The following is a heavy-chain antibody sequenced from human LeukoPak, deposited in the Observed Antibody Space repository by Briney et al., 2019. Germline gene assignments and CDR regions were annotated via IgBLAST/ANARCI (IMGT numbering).Heavy chain of an antibody. CDR3: ARRGRAAAYFDY. Sequence: SETLSLTCAVYGGSFSGYYWSWIRQPPGKGLEWIGYIYYSGSTNYNPSLKSRVTISVDTSKNQFSLKLSSVTAADTAVYYCARRGRAAAYFDYWGQGTLVTVSS. D-gene: IGHD2-2*01. CDR2: IYYSGST. CDR1: GGSFSGYY. J-gene: IGHJ4*02. V-gene: IGHV4-59*08.